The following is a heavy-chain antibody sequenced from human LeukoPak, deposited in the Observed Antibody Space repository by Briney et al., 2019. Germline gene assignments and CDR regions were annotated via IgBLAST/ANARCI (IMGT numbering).Heavy chain of an antibody. V-gene: IGHV3-74*01. D-gene: IGHD2-15*01. J-gene: IGHJ4*02. Sequence: PGGSLRLSCAASGFTFSSYWMHWVRQAPGKGLVWVSRINSDGSSRTYADSAKGRFTISRDNAKNTLSLQMNSLRTEDTAVYYCAGEVCIGGSCSVFDYWGQGTLVTVSS. CDR3: AGEVCIGGSCSVFDY. CDR1: GFTFSSYW. CDR2: INSDGSSR.